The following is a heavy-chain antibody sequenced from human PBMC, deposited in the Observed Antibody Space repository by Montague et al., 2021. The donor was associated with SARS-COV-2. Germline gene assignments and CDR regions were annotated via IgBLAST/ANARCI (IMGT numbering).Heavy chain of an antibody. CDR1: GGSISSSTYY. Sequence: SETLSLTCTVSGGSISSSTYYWGWIRQPPGKGLEWIGSIYYSGTTYYNPSLKSRVTISVDTSKNQFSLKLSSVTAADTAVYYCARQGGYCSGGSFYGPFDYWGQGSLVTVSS. V-gene: IGHV4-39*01. CDR2: IYYSGTT. D-gene: IGHD2-15*01. J-gene: IGHJ4*02. CDR3: ARQGGYCSGGSFYGPFDY.